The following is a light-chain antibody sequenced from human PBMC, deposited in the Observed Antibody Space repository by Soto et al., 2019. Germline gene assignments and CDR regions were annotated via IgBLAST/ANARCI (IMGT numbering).Light chain of an antibody. J-gene: IGKJ1*01. CDR3: QQYYSYPET. V-gene: IGKV1-8*01. CDR1: QGISSY. Sequence: AIRMTQSPSSLSACAVERDSVTLLASQGISSYLAWYQQKPGKAPKLLIYAASTLQSGVPSRFSGRGSGTDFTITISCLQSEDSATYYCQQYYSYPETFGQGTKVDIK. CDR2: AAS.